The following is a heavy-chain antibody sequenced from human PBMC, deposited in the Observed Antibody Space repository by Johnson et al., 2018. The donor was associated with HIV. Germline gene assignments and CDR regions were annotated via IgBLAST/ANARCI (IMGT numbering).Heavy chain of an antibody. Sequence: VQLVESGGGLIQPGGSLRLSCAASGFTVSSNYMSWVRQAPGKGLEWVANIKQDGSEKYYVDSVKGRFTISRDNAKNSLFLQMNSLRVDDTAVYYCARGMGALDVWGQGTTVTVSS. D-gene: IGHD3-16*01. V-gene: IGHV3-7*03. CDR1: GFTVSSNY. CDR3: ARGMGALDV. J-gene: IGHJ3*01. CDR2: IKQDGSEK.